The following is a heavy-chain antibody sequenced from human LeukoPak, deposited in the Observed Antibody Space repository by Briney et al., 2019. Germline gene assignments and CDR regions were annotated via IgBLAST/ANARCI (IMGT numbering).Heavy chain of an antibody. D-gene: IGHD6-19*01. CDR1: GYTFSSHY. V-gene: IGHV1-46*01. Sequence: ASVKISCKASGYTFSSHYMYWVRQAPGQGLEWMGIINPSGGSTNYAQKFQGRVTMIRDTSTSTVYMELSSLRSEDTAVYYCARQGGYSSAIGMGYWGQGTLVTVSS. CDR3: ARQGGYSSAIGMGY. CDR2: INPSGGST. J-gene: IGHJ4*02.